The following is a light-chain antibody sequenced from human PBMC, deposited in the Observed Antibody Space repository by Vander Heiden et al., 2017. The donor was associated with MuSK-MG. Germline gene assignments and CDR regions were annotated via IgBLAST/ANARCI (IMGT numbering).Light chain of an antibody. V-gene: IGLV2-8*01. Sequence: QSALTQPPSASGSPGQSVTISCTGTSSDVGGYNYVSWYQQHPGKAPKLMIYDVNKRPSGVPDRFSGSKSGNTASLTVSGLQAEDEADYYCSSYAGTNNLVFGGGTKLTAL. J-gene: IGLJ2*01. CDR2: DVN. CDR3: SSYAGTNNLV. CDR1: SSDVGGYNY.